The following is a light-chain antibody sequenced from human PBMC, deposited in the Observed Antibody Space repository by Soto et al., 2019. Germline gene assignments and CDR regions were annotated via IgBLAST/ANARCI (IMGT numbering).Light chain of an antibody. V-gene: IGKV3-20*01. CDR1: QNVNNNF. CDR3: QQHGAAIT. J-gene: IGKJ4*01. Sequence: PGERATLSCRASQNVNNNFVAWYQQKPGQAPSLLIYGVSDRATGVPDRFRGSGSGTDFTLTISRLEPEDFAVYYCQQHGAAITFGGGTRVENK. CDR2: GVS.